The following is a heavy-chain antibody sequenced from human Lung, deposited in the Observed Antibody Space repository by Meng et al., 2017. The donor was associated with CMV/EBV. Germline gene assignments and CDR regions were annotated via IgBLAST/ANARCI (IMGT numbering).Heavy chain of an antibody. CDR3: ARGPGIAVAGLFDD. CDR1: GGTFSSYA. D-gene: IGHD6-19*01. CDR2: IIPIFGTA. V-gene: IGHV1-69*05. J-gene: IGHJ4*02. Sequence: SVKVSCKASGGTFSSYAISWVRQAPGQGLEWMGGIIPIFGTANYAQKFQGRVTITTDESTSTAYMELSSLRSEDTAVYYCARGPGIAVAGLFDDWGQGALVTVSS.